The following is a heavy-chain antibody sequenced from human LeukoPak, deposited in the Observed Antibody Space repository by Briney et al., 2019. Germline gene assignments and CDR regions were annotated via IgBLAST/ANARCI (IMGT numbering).Heavy chain of an antibody. J-gene: IGHJ6*03. V-gene: IGHV3-48*03. Sequence: GGSLRLSCAASGFTFSSYEMNWVRQAPGKGLEWVSYISSSGSTIYYADSVKGRFTISRDNAKNSLYLQMNSLRAEDTAVYYCASCSGGSLTYYYHMDVWGKGTTVTVSS. CDR3: ASCSGGSLTYYYHMDV. CDR1: GFTFSSYE. D-gene: IGHD2-15*01. CDR2: ISSSGSTI.